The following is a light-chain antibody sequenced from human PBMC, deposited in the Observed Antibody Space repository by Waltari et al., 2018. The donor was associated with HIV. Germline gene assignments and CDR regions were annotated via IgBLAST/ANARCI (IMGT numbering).Light chain of an antibody. V-gene: IGKV4-1*01. CDR2: WAS. CDR3: QQYYSTRT. Sequence: DLVMTKSPNPLAVSLGGGATINCRSTQRVLYSSNNKNYLAWYQQKPGQPPKLLIYWASTRESGVPDRFSGSGSGTDFTLTISSLQAEDVAVYYCQQYYSTRTFGQGTKLEIK. J-gene: IGKJ2*01. CDR1: QRVLYSSNNKNY.